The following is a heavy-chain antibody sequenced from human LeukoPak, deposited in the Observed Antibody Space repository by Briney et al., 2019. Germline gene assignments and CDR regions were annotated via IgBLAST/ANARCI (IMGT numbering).Heavy chain of an antibody. CDR3: ARAPRRLGATSGYFDY. CDR2: IYSGGST. J-gene: IGHJ4*02. V-gene: IGHV3-53*01. CDR1: GFIVSSNY. D-gene: IGHD1-26*01. Sequence: GGSLRLSCAASGFIVSSNYMSWVRQAPGKGLEWVSVIYSGGSTYYADSVKGRFTISRDNSKNTLYLQMNSLRAEDTAVYYCARAPRRLGATSGYFDYWGQGTLVTVSS.